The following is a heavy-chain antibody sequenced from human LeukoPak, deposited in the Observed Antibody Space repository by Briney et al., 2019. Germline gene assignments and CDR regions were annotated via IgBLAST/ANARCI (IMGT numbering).Heavy chain of an antibody. V-gene: IGHV1-2*02. D-gene: IGHD5-12*01. J-gene: IGHJ3*02. Sequence: ASVKVSCKASGYTFTGYYTHWVRQAPGQGLEWMGWINPNSGGTNYAQKFQGRVTMTRDTSISTAYMELSRLRSDDTAVYYCARFGGGYAHAFDIWGQGTMVTVSS. CDR1: GYTFTGYY. CDR2: INPNSGGT. CDR3: ARFGGGYAHAFDI.